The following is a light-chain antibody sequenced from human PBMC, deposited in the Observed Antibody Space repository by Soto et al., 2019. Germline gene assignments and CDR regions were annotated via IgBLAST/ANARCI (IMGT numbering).Light chain of an antibody. CDR2: GAS. Sequence: EIVMTQSPGTLSLSPGARATLFCRASQTVRNNYLAWYQQRPGQAPRLLIYGASSRATGIPDRFSGSGSGTEFTLTISNLQSEDSAIYYCQQSDNWPLLSFGGGTKVDIK. J-gene: IGKJ4*01. CDR1: QTVRNN. CDR3: QQSDNWPLLS. V-gene: IGKV3D-15*01.